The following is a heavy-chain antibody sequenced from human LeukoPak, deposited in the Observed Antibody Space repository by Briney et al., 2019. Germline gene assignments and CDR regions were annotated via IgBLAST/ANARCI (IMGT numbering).Heavy chain of an antibody. CDR3: ARDYSSGWYWFDP. V-gene: IGHV4-59*01. Sequence: SETLSLTCTVSGGSISSYYWSWIRQPPGKGLEWIGYIYYSGSTNYNPSLKSRVTIPVDTSKNQFSLRLSSVTAADTAVYYCARDYSSGWYWFDPWGQGTLVTVSS. CDR1: GGSISSYY. D-gene: IGHD6-19*01. CDR2: IYYSGST. J-gene: IGHJ5*02.